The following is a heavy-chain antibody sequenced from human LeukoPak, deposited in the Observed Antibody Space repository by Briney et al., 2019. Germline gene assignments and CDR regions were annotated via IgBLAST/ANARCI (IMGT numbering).Heavy chain of an antibody. Sequence: PSETLSLTCTVSGGSISSYYWSWIRQPAGKGLEWIGRIYTSGRTNYNPSLKSRVTMSVDTSKNQFSLKLSSVTAADTAVYYCARTSTQRLLVAGDAFDIWVQGTMVTVSS. CDR2: IYTSGRT. J-gene: IGHJ3*02. D-gene: IGHD6-19*01. V-gene: IGHV4-4*07. CDR1: GGSISSYY. CDR3: ARTSTQRLLVAGDAFDI.